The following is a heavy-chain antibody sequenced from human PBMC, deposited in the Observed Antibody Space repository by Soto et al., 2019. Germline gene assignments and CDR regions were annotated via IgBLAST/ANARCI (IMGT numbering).Heavy chain of an antibody. D-gene: IGHD3-10*01. V-gene: IGHV4-39*01. J-gene: IGHJ3*02. Sequence: SETLSLTCTVSGGSISSSSYYWGWIRQPPGKGLEWIGSIYYSGSTYYNPSLKSRVTISVDTSKNQFSLKLSSVTAADTAVYYCATTNDYYGSGSYYRGDAFDIWGQGTMVTVSS. CDR2: IYYSGST. CDR3: ATTNDYYGSGSYYRGDAFDI. CDR1: GGSISSSSYY.